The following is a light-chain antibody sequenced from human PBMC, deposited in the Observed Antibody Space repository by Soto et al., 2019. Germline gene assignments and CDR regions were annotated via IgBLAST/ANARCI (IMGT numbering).Light chain of an antibody. CDR1: QSFTSW. J-gene: IGKJ1*01. CDR2: DAS. V-gene: IGKV1-5*01. Sequence: DIQMTQSPSTLSASVGDRVTITCRASQSFTSWLAWYQQKPGKAPKLLIYDASSLESGVPSRFSGSGSGTEFTLTISSLQPDDFATYYCQQYNDYLWTFGQGTKVDIK. CDR3: QQYNDYLWT.